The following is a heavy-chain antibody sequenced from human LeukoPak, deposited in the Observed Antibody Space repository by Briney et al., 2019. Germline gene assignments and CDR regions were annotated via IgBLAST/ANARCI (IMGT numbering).Heavy chain of an antibody. CDR3: ARDQNTGDYYYYYYMDV. CDR2: ISGSGGST. CDR1: GFTFSTYG. D-gene: IGHD2/OR15-2a*01. V-gene: IGHV3-23*01. Sequence: GGTLRLSCAASGFTFSTYGMSWVRQAPGKGLEWVSAISGSGGSTYYADSVKGRFTISRDNSKNTLYLQMNSLRAEDTAVYYCARDQNTGDYYYYYYMDVWGKGTTVTISS. J-gene: IGHJ6*03.